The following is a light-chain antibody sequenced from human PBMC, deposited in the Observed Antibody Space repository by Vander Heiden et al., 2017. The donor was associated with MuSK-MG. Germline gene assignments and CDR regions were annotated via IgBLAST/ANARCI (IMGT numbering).Light chain of an antibody. CDR3: QQSDSTPLT. V-gene: IGKV1-39*01. J-gene: IGKJ5*01. CDR1: QSISSY. CDR2: AAS. Sequence: DIQMTQSPSSLSASVGDRVTITCRASQSISSYLNWYQQKPGKAPKLLIYAASSLQSGVASRFSGSGSGTDFTLTISSLQPEDFATYYCQQSDSTPLTFGQGTRLEIK.